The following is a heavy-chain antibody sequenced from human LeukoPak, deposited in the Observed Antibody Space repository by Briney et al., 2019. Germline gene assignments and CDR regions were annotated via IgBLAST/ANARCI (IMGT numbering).Heavy chain of an antibody. CDR2: ISGGGDT. D-gene: IGHD3-10*01. Sequence: GGSLRLSCAASGFTFSNSAMTWVRQAPGKGLEWVSAISGGGDTYYADSVKGRFTISRDNSKNTLHLQIFSLTAEDTAVFYCARVPYGSGSYSTLDYWGQGTLVTVSS. CDR1: GFTFSNSA. J-gene: IGHJ4*02. CDR3: ARVPYGSGSYSTLDY. V-gene: IGHV3-23*01.